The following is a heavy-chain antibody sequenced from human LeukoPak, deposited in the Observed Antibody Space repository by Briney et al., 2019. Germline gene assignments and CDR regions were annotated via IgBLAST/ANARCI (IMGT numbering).Heavy chain of an antibody. CDR3: ARAVNGGNSGHWFDP. Sequence: SETLSLTCAVSGGSISSSNWWSWVRQPPGKGLEWIGEIYHSGSTNYNPSLKSRVTTSVDKSKNQFSLKLSSVTAADTAVYYCARAVNGGNSGHWFDPWGQGTLVTVSS. CDR2: IYHSGST. J-gene: IGHJ5*02. D-gene: IGHD4-23*01. V-gene: IGHV4-4*02. CDR1: GGSISSSNW.